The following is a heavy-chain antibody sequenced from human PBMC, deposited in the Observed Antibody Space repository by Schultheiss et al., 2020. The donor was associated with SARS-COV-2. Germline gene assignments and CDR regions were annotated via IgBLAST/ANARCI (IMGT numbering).Heavy chain of an antibody. D-gene: IGHD4-17*01. CDR1: GGSISSGGYS. CDR3: ARSFYGDPPVFDI. J-gene: IGHJ3*02. V-gene: IGHV4-30-2*05. Sequence: SETLSLTCAVSGGSISSGGYSWSWIRQPPGKGLEWIGYIYHSGSTYYNPSLKSRVTISVDTSKNQFSLKLSSVTAADTAVYYCARSFYGDPPVFDIWGQGTMVTVSS. CDR2: IYHSGST.